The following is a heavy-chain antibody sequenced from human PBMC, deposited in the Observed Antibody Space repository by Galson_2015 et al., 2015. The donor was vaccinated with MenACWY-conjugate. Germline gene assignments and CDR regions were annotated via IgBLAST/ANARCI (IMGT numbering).Heavy chain of an antibody. CDR1: GFTFSSYA. D-gene: IGHD3-10*01. Sequence: SLRLSCAASGFTFSSYAMSWVRQAPGKGLEWVSAISGSGGSTYYADSVKGRFTISRDNSKNTLYLQMNSLRAEDTAVYYCAKDPPYYGSGSYYMGFGYWGQGTLVTVSS. V-gene: IGHV3-23*01. CDR3: AKDPPYYGSGSYYMGFGY. CDR2: ISGSGGST. J-gene: IGHJ4*02.